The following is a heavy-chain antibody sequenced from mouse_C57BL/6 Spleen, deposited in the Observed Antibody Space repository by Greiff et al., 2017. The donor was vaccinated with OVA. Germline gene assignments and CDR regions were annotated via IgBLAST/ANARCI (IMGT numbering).Heavy chain of an antibody. CDR3: AIGDDYDLFDV. Sequence: VQLQQPGAELVKPGASVKVSCKASGYTFTSYWMHWVKQRPGQGLEWIGRIHPSGSDTNYNQKFKGKATLTVDKSSSTAYMQLSSLTSEDSAVYYCAIGDDYDLFDVWGTGTTVTVSS. V-gene: IGHV1-74*01. J-gene: IGHJ1*03. CDR2: IHPSGSDT. D-gene: IGHD2-4*01. CDR1: GYTFTSYW.